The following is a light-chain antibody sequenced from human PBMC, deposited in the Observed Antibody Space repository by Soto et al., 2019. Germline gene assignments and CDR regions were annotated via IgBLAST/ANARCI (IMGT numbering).Light chain of an antibody. CDR2: EVS. CDR1: SSDVGGYNY. Sequence: QSALTQPASVSGSPGQSITIPCTGTSSDVGGYNYVSWYQQHPGKAPKLMIYEVSNRPSGVSSRFSGSKSGNTASLTISGLQAEDEADYYCSSYTSTSTDVFASGTKVTVL. CDR3: SSYTSTSTDV. J-gene: IGLJ1*01. V-gene: IGLV2-14*01.